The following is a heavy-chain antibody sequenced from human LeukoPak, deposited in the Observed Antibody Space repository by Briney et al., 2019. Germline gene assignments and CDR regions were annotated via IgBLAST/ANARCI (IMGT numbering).Heavy chain of an antibody. J-gene: IGHJ4*02. Sequence: AGSLRLSCAASGFTVSSYSMNWVRQAPGKGLEWVSSISSSSSYIYYADSVKGRFTISRDNAKNSLYLQMNSLRAEDTAVYYCARDRSTLLRFLEWSGTPFDYWGQGTLVTVSS. V-gene: IGHV3-21*01. CDR1: GFTVSSYS. D-gene: IGHD3-3*01. CDR2: ISSSSSYI. CDR3: ARDRSTLLRFLEWSGTPFDY.